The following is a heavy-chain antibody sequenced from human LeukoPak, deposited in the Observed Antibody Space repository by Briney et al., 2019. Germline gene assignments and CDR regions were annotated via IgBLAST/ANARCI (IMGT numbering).Heavy chain of an antibody. CDR1: GGSISSSSYY. J-gene: IGHJ4*02. D-gene: IGHD3-22*01. V-gene: IGHV4-39*07. CDR3: ARGLRYYDSRDRFDF. CDR2: IYYSGST. Sequence: SETLSFTCTVSGGSISSSSYYWGWIRQPPGKGLEWIGSIYYSGSTYYNPSLKSRVTISVDTSKNQFSLKLSSVTAADTAVYYCARGLRYYDSRDRFDFWGQGALVTVSS.